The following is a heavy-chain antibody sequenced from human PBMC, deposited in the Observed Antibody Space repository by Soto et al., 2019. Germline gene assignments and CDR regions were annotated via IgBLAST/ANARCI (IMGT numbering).Heavy chain of an antibody. CDR1: GFPFSSYA. Sequence: GGSLRLSCAASGFPFSSYAMSWVRQAPGKGLEWVSVVSGSGDNTYYADSVKGRFTISRDNSKSTLYLQMNSLRAEDTALYYCAKSPRPKRFDSWGQGTLVTVSS. CDR2: VSGSGDNT. CDR3: AKSPRPKRFDS. J-gene: IGHJ4*02. V-gene: IGHV3-23*01.